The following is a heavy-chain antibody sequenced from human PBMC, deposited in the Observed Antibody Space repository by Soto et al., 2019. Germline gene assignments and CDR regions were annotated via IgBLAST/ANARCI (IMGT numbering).Heavy chain of an antibody. D-gene: IGHD5-18*01. CDR3: ARGGILGYSYGFYYYYYMDV. Sequence: SETLSLTCAVYGGSFSGYYWSWIRQPPGKGLEWIGEINHSGSTNYNPSLKSRVTISVDTSKNQFSLKLSSVTAADTAVYYCARGGILGYSYGFYYYYYMDVWGKGTTVTVSS. CDR1: GGSFSGYY. V-gene: IGHV4-34*01. J-gene: IGHJ6*03. CDR2: INHSGST.